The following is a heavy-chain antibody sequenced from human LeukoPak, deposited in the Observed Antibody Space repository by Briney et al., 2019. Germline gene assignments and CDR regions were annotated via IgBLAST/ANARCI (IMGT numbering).Heavy chain of an antibody. CDR2: IYPGDSDT. V-gene: IGHV5-51*01. J-gene: IGHJ3*02. CDR1: GYSFTSYW. CDR3: ASNTWGAARPYDAFDI. Sequence: GESLRISCKGSGYSFTSYWIGWVRQMPGKGLEWMGIIYPGDSDTRYSPSFQGQVTISADKSISTAYLQWSSLKASDTAMYYCASNTWGAARPYDAFDIWGQGTMVTVSS. D-gene: IGHD6-6*01.